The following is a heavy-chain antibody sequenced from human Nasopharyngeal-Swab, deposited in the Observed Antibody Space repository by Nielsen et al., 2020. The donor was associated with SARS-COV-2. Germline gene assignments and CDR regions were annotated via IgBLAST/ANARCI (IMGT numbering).Heavy chain of an antibody. CDR3: ARGPANFGVVIGDYYGLDV. CDR1: GFTLSRYR. Sequence: GGSLRLSCAASGFTLSRYRMSWVRQAPGKGLEWVANVKQDGSEGDYVDSVKGRFTISRDNAKNSLYLQMNSLRVEDTAMYYCARGPANFGVVIGDYYGLDVWGQGTTVTVSS. CDR2: VKQDGSEG. V-gene: IGHV3-7*01. J-gene: IGHJ6*02. D-gene: IGHD3-3*01.